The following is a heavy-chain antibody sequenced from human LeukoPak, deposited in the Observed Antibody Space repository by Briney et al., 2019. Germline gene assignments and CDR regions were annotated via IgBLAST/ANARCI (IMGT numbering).Heavy chain of an antibody. V-gene: IGHV3-7*03. CDR3: AKDSAKKYDDY. CDR1: GFTFSSRDW. CDR2: IKQDGSEK. J-gene: IGHJ4*02. D-gene: IGHD2/OR15-2a*01. Sequence: GGSLRLSCVASGFTFSSRDWMTWVRQAPGKGLEWVANIKQDGSEKNYVDSVKGRFTISRENSKNTLYLQMNSLRAEDTAVYYCAKDSAKKYDDYWGQGTLVTVSS.